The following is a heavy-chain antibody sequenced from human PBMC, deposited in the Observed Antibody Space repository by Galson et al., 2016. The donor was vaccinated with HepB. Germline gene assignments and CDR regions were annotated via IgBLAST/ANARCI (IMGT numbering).Heavy chain of an antibody. J-gene: IGHJ5*02. D-gene: IGHD1/OR15-1a*01. CDR3: ARGFQEQRRNRFDP. CDR2: INVYNGYT. Sequence: SVKVSCKASGYIFSSYSLTWVRQAPGYGLEWMGWINVYNGYTNYAQKYEDRLTLTTDISTSTGHMELRSLSSNDTAVYFCARGFQEQRRNRFDPWGQGTLVTVSS. V-gene: IGHV1-18*04. CDR1: GYIFSSYS.